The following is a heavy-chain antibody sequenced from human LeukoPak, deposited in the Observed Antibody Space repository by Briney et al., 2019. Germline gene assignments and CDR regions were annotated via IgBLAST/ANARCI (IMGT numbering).Heavy chain of an antibody. CDR1: GFTFRSYD. CDR3: ARDRGDIVVVPANRTYLAPHYYFDY. CDR2: IGVAGDT. D-gene: IGHD2-2*01. Sequence: GGSLRLSCAASGFTFRSYDMHWVRQATGKGLEWVSSIGVAGDTYYSGSVRGRFTISRDNSKNTLYLQMGSLRAEDMAVYYCARDRGDIVVVPANRTYLAPHYYFDYWGQGTLVTVSS. J-gene: IGHJ4*02. V-gene: IGHV3-13*01.